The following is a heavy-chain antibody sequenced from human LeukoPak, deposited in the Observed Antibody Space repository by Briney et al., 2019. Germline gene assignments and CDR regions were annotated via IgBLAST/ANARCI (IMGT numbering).Heavy chain of an antibody. Sequence: PSETLSLTCTVSGGSVSSDSYYWRWIRQPPGKGLEWIGSIHHSGNTYYNASLKSRVTISVDTSKNQFFLKLSSVTAADGAVYYCARHEGSYYDKSGYTFDYWGQGTLVTVSS. D-gene: IGHD3-22*01. CDR1: GGSVSSDSYY. J-gene: IGHJ4*02. V-gene: IGHV4-39*01. CDR2: IHHSGNT. CDR3: ARHEGSYYDKSGYTFDY.